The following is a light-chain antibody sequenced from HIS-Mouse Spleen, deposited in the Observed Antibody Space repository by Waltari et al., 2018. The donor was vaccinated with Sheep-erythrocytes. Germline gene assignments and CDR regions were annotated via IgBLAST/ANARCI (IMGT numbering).Light chain of an antibody. V-gene: IGKV3-20*01. CDR3: QQYGSSLRT. CDR2: GAS. CDR1: QSVSSSY. Sequence: EIVLTQSPGTLSLSPGERATLSCRASQSVSSSYLAWYQQKPGQAPRLLIYGASSRATGIPDRFSGSGSGTDFTLTISILEPEDFAVYYCQQYGSSLRTFGQGTNVEIK. J-gene: IGKJ1*01.